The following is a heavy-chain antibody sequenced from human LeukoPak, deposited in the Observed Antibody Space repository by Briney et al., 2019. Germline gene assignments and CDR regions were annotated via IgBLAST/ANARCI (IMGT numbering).Heavy chain of an antibody. CDR3: ARDWFITMVRGVIGY. CDR1: GYSFTTRG. V-gene: IGHV1-18*01. D-gene: IGHD3-10*01. Sequence: GASVKDSCKTSGYSFTTRGITWVRQAPGQGLEWMGWINGYNGDTALAQIFQGRVTMTTDTSTSTAYMELRSLRSDDTAVYYCARDWFITMVRGVIGYWGQGTLVTVSS. CDR2: INGYNGDT. J-gene: IGHJ4*02.